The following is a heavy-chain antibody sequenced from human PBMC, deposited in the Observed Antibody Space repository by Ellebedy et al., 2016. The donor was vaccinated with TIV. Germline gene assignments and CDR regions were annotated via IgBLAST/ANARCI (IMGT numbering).Heavy chain of an antibody. CDR2: ISYDGSNT. Sequence: GGSLRLSCAASGFTFSSYGMHWVRQAPGKGLEWVAVISYDGSNTYYADSVKGRFTISRDNSKNTLYLQMNSLRAEDTAVYYCASDHYDFWSGYYEGEPGGIYFDYWGQGTLVTVSS. CDR3: ASDHYDFWSGYYEGEPGGIYFDY. V-gene: IGHV3-30*03. J-gene: IGHJ4*02. CDR1: GFTFSSYG. D-gene: IGHD3-3*01.